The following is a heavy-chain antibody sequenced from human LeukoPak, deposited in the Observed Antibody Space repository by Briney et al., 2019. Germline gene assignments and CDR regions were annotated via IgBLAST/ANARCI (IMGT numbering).Heavy chain of an antibody. CDR2: INTNTGNP. J-gene: IGHJ6*03. CDR3: ARVQGYYSSSWYGRGYYYYYLDV. D-gene: IGHD6-13*01. V-gene: IGHV7-4-1*02. CDR1: GYTFTSYD. Sequence: ASVKVSCKASGYTFTSYDMHWVRQAPGQGLEWMGRINTNTGNPTYAQGFTGRLVFSLDTSVSTAYLQISSLKAEDTDVYDCARVQGYYSSSWYGRGYYYYYLDVWGKGTPVTVSS.